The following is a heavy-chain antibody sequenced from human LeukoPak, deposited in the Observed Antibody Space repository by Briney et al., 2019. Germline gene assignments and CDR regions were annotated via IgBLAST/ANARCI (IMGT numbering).Heavy chain of an antibody. CDR3: AKDLPRYYDFWSGFDY. CDR1: GFTFSSYG. V-gene: IGHV3-30*02. Sequence: PGGSLRLSCAASGFTFSSYGMHWVRQAPGKGLEWVAFIRYDGSNKYYADSVKGRFTISRDNSKNTLYLQMNSLRAEDTALYYCAKDLPRYYDFWSGFDYWGQRTLFTVSS. J-gene: IGHJ4*02. CDR2: IRYDGSNK. D-gene: IGHD3-3*01.